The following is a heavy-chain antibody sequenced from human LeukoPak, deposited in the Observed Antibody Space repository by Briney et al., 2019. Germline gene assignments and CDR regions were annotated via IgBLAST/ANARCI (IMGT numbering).Heavy chain of an antibody. D-gene: IGHD6-13*01. CDR2: INPNSGGT. CDR1: GYTFTGYY. V-gene: IGHV1-2*02. CDR3: AREGAAAGTLGDY. Sequence: ASVKVSCKASGYTFTGYYMHWVRQAPGQGLEWMGWINPNSGGTNYAQKFQGRVTMTRDTSISTAYMELSRLGSDDTAVYYCAREGAAAGTLGDYWGQGTLVTVSS. J-gene: IGHJ4*02.